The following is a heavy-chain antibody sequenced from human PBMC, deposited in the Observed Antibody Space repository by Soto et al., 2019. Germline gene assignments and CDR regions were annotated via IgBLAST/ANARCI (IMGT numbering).Heavy chain of an antibody. D-gene: IGHD6-19*01. CDR2: ISGSGGTT. CDR3: AKDLSGWFFDY. Sequence: EVQLLESGGDLVQPGGSLRLSCAASGFTLSTYAMSWVRQAPGKGLEWVSIISGSGGTTYYADSVKGRFTISRDNSRNTLYLEMNSLRAEDTAVYYCAKDLSGWFFDYWGQGTLVTVSS. V-gene: IGHV3-23*01. J-gene: IGHJ4*02. CDR1: GFTLSTYA.